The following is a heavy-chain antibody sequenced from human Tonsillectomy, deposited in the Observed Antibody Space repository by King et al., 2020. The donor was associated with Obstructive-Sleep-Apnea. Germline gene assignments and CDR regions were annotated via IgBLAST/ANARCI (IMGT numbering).Heavy chain of an antibody. CDR3: AAREFTYEILPGYSYGMDV. CDR2: IYYSGST. CDR1: GGSISSGGYY. V-gene: IGHV4-31*03. D-gene: IGHD3-9*01. Sequence: QLQESGPGLVKPSQTLSLTCTVSGGSISSGGYYWSWIRQHPGKGLEWIGYIYYSGSTYSNPSLKSRVSISVDTSKNQFSLRLSSVTAADTAVCYCAAREFTYEILPGYSYGMDVWGQGTTVTASS. J-gene: IGHJ6*02.